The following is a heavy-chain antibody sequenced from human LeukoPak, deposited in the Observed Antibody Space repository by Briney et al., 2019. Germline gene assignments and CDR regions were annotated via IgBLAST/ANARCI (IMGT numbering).Heavy chain of an antibody. V-gene: IGHV3-7*01. CDR3: VRRPPSRGVLAAVDY. J-gene: IGHJ4*02. CDR1: GFTFSSYW. CDR2: IKQDGSEK. Sequence: GGSLRLSCAASGFTFSSYWMSWVRQAPGKGLEWVANIKQDGSEKYYVDSVKGRFTISRDNAKNSLYLQMNSLRAEDTAVYYCVRRPPSRGVLAAVDYWGQGTLVTVSS. D-gene: IGHD2-8*01.